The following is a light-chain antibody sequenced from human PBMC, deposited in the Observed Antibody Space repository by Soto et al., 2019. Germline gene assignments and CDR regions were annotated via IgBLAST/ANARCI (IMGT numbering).Light chain of an antibody. J-gene: IGKJ2*01. CDR2: GAS. CDR3: QQYGTVRSYT. CDR1: QRVNLNY. V-gene: IGKV3-20*01. Sequence: EIVLTQFPGTLSLSPGERATLSCRASQRVNLNYVAWYQQKLGQAPRLLIYGASSRATGIPDRFSGSGSGTDFTLTISRLEHEDFAVYYCQQYGTVRSYTFGQGTKLEIQ.